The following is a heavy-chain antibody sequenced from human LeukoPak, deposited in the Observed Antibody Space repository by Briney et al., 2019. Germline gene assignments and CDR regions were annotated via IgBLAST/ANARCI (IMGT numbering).Heavy chain of an antibody. CDR1: GGSISSSNW. J-gene: IGHJ4*02. CDR2: IYHSGST. D-gene: IGHD6-19*01. V-gene: IGHV4-4*02. CDR3: ARRKTGYSSGWYDY. Sequence: SETLSLTCAVSGGSISSSNWWSWVRQTPGKGLEWIGEIYHSGSTNYNPSLKSRVTILVDKSKNQFSLKLSSVTAADTAVYYCARRKTGYSSGWYDYWGQGTLVTVSS.